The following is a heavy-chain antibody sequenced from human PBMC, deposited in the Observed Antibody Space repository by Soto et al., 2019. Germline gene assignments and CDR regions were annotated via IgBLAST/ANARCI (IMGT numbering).Heavy chain of an antibody. CDR1: GNRFTSNY. V-gene: IGHV1-46*01. CDR2: FTPRGGST. D-gene: IGHD2-15*01. Sequence: QVQLVQSGVEVKKPGAPVKVSSKASGNRFTSNYRPWVLKALGQGLEGMGLFTPRGGSTSYAQYFQGRVAMTRDTSTNTVYMELSVLRSEDTAVYYCARGWGDCSGGFCSPQRVYYFDYWGQGTLVTVSS. CDR3: ARGWGDCSGGFCSPQRVYYFDY. J-gene: IGHJ4*02.